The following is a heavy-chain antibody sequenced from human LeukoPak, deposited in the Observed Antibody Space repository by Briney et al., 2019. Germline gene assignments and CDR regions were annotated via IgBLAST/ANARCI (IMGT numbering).Heavy chain of an antibody. CDR2: IRSSSET. CDR3: ARDAGNSGYGCDL. CDR1: GFTFNNYD. V-gene: IGHV3-48*01. Sequence: PGGSLRLSCAASGFTFNNYDMNWVRQAPGKGLEWVSHIRSSSETFYADSVKGRFTISRDNARNSLYLQMNNLRGEDTAIYYCARDAGNSGYGCDLWGQGTLVTVSS. J-gene: IGHJ5*02. D-gene: IGHD5-12*01.